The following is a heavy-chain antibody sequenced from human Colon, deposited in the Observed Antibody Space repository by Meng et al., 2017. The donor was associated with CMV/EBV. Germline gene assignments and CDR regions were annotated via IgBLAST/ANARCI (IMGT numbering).Heavy chain of an antibody. CDR3: ASLSGGDFDY. V-gene: IGHV1-2*02. J-gene: IGHJ4*02. CDR1: GYTFTGYF. Sequence: LVQHGAEVKKPGASLNVSCKASGYTFTGYFMYWVRQAPGQGLEWLGVINPITGGTNYAQKFQGRVTMTRDTSMNTAYMELSRLRSDDTAVYYCASLSGGDFDYWGQGTLVTVSS. CDR2: INPITGGT. D-gene: IGHD1-26*01.